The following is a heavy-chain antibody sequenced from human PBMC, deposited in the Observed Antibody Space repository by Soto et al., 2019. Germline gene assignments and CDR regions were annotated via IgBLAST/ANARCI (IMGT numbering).Heavy chain of an antibody. CDR3: APAYKNNWSHDGFDI. Sequence: QITLKESGPTLVKPTQTLTLTCTFSGFSLSTSGLGVGWIRQPPGKALEWLGIIYWYDDKPYSPSLRSRFTINKDTSKNQVFLTMTNMDPVDTATYYCAPAYKNNWSHDGFDIWGQGTMVTVSS. CDR1: GFSLSTSGLG. D-gene: IGHD1-1*01. V-gene: IGHV2-5*01. CDR2: IYWYDDK. J-gene: IGHJ3*02.